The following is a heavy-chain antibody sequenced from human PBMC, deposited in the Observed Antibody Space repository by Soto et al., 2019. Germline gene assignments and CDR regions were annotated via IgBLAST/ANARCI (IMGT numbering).Heavy chain of an antibody. CDR1: GGTFSSYA. V-gene: IGHV1-69*01. D-gene: IGHD3-22*01. J-gene: IGHJ3*02. Sequence: QVQLVQSGAEVKKPGSSVNVSCKASGGTFSSYAISWERQAPGQGLEWMGGIIPIFGTANYAQKFQGRVTITADESTSTAYMELSSLRSEDTAVYYCARGHYYDSSGYYYDAFDIWGQGTMVTVSS. CDR3: ARGHYYDSSGYYYDAFDI. CDR2: IIPIFGTA.